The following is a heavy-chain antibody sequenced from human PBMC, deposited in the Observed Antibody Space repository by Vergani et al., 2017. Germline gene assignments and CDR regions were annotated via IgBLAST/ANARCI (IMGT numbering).Heavy chain of an antibody. V-gene: IGHV1-69*02. CDR1: GGTFSSYT. Sequence: QVQLVQSGAEVKKPGSSVKVPCKASGGTFSSYTISWVRQAPGQGLEWMGRIIPILGIANYAQKFQGRVTITADKSTSTAYMELSSLRSEDTAVYYCASAGPSGGWFDPWGQGTLVTVAS. CDR2: IIPILGIA. D-gene: IGHD1-26*01. J-gene: IGHJ5*02. CDR3: ASAGPSGGWFDP.